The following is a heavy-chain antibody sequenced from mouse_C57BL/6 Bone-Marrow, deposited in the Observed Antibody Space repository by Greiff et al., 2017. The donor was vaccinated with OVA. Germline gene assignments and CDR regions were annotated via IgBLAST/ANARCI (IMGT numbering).Heavy chain of an antibody. V-gene: IGHV1-15*01. CDR2: IDPETGGT. D-gene: IGHD1-1*01. CDR3: TRRVYGSSPNAMDY. Sequence: QVQLKQSGAELVRPGASVTLSCKASGYTFTDYEMHWVKQTPVHGLEWIGAIDPETGGTAYNQKFKGKAILTADKSSSTAYMELRSLTSEDSAVYYCTRRVYGSSPNAMDYWGQGTSVTVSS. CDR1: GYTFTDYE. J-gene: IGHJ4*01.